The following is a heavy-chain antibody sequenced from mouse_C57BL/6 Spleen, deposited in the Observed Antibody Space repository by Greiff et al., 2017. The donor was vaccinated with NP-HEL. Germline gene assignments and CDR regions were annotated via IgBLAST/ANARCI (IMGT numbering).Heavy chain of an antibody. Sequence: VQLQQSGAELVKPGASVKISCKASGYAFSSYWMNWVKQRPGKGLEWIGQIYPGDGDTNYNGKFKGKATLTADKSSSTAYMQLSSLTSEDSAVYFWARRDYYYGSSYAAMDYWGQGTSVTVSS. D-gene: IGHD1-1*01. CDR1: GYAFSSYW. CDR3: ARRDYYYGSSYAAMDY. V-gene: IGHV1-80*01. J-gene: IGHJ4*01. CDR2: IYPGDGDT.